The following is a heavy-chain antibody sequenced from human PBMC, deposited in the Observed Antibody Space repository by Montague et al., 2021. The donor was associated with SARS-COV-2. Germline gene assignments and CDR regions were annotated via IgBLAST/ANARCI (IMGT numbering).Heavy chain of an antibody. J-gene: IGHJ5*02. CDR1: GDSIRSSGYY. CDR3: ARLGCVELWLNLGWFDP. V-gene: IGHV4-39*01. CDR2: VYYSGST. Sequence: ETLSLTCSVSGDSIRSSGYYWGWIRQPPGKGLEWIGTVYYSGSTNYNPSLKSRVTMPVDTSKNQFSLELRSVTAADTAVYYCARLGCVELWLNLGWFDPWGQGTLVTVSS. D-gene: IGHD3-16*02.